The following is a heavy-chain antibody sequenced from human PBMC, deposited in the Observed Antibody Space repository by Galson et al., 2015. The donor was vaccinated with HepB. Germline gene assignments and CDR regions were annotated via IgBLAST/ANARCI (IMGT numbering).Heavy chain of an antibody. CDR1: GFTFSSYE. J-gene: IGHJ4*02. D-gene: IGHD5-18*01. Sequence: SLRLSCAASGFTFSSYEMNWVRQAPGEGLEWVSYISSSGSTIYYADSVKGRFTISRDNAKNSLYLQMNSLRAEDTAVYYCARDDTAMGFDYWGQGTLVTVSS. CDR3: ARDDTAMGFDY. V-gene: IGHV3-48*03. CDR2: ISSSGSTI.